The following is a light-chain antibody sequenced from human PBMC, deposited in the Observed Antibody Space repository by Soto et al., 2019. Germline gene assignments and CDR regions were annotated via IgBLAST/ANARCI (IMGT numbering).Light chain of an antibody. CDR1: SSDVGHYNF. J-gene: IGLJ1*01. CDR2: DVT. V-gene: IGLV2-11*01. CDR3: CSYAGSYSYV. Sequence: QSALTQPHSVSGSPGQSVTISCSGTSSDVGHYNFVSWYQHHPGKAPKLLIYDVTTRPSGVPDRFSGSKSGNTASLTISGLQAEDEADFYCCSYAGSYSYVFGTGTKLTVL.